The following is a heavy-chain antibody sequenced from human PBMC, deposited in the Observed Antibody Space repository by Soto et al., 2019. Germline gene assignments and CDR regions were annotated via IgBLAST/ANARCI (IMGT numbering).Heavy chain of an antibody. V-gene: IGHV3-30-3*01. CDR2: ISYDGSNK. J-gene: IGHJ2*01. D-gene: IGHD2-15*01. Sequence: QVQLVESGGGVVQPGRSLRLSCAASGFTFSSYAMHWVRQAPGKGLEWVAVISYDGSNKYYADSVKGRFTISRDNSKNTLYLQMNSLRAEDTAVYYWARDPRYCSGGSGYSPLSWYFDLWGRGTLVTVSS. CDR1: GFTFSSYA. CDR3: ARDPRYCSGGSGYSPLSWYFDL.